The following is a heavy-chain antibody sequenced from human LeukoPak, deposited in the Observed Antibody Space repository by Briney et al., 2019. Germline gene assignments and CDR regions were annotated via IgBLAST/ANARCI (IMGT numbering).Heavy chain of an antibody. CDR3: ARSNLGSNWYFDL. Sequence: PSETLSLTCAVSSYSISSGYYWGWIRQPAGKGLEWIGSIYHSGSTYNPSLKSRVTISVDTSKNQFSLKLSSVTAADTAVYYCARSNLGSNWYFDLWCRGTLVTVSS. CDR2: IYHSGST. V-gene: IGHV4-38-2*01. CDR1: SYSISSGYY. J-gene: IGHJ2*01. D-gene: IGHD4/OR15-4a*01.